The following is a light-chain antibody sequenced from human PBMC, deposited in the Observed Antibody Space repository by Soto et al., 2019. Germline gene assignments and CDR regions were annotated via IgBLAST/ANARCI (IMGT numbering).Light chain of an antibody. J-gene: IGKJ1*01. CDR3: QQYRNSRT. V-gene: IGKV3-20*01. Sequence: EIVLTQSPGTLSLSPGERATLSCRASQNIGSSYLAWYQQRPGQAPRLLIYAASNRATGIPDRFSGSGSGTDFALTIRRLEPEDFAVYYCQQYRNSRTFGQGTKVEIK. CDR1: QNIGSSY. CDR2: AAS.